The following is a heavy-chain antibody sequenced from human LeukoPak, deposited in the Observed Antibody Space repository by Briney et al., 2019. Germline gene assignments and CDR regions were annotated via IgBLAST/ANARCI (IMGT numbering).Heavy chain of an antibody. J-gene: IGHJ6*03. V-gene: IGHV4-30-2*01. CDR2: INHSGST. CDR1: GGSISSGGYY. Sequence: SQTLSLTCTVSGGSISSGGYYWSWIRQPPGKGLEWIGEINHSGSTNYNPSLKSRVTISVDTSKNQFSLKLSSVTAADTAVYYCARVIAARPWYYYYYMDVWGKGTTVTVSS. D-gene: IGHD6-6*01. CDR3: ARVIAARPWYYYYYMDV.